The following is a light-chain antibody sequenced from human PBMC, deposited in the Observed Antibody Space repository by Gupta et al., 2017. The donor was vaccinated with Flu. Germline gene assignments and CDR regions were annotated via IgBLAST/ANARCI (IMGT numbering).Light chain of an antibody. Sequence: QSTLTQPAAGSGSPGHSITISCTGTRSDVGGYNYVSCYHQHPAKATKLIIYEVNNRRLGVSTRFSSSKSGNAASLTISGLQAEDEADYYCSSYTTTNTREGVFGGGTKVTVL. J-gene: IGLJ2*01. CDR1: RSDVGGYNY. CDR2: EVN. CDR3: SSYTTTNTREGV. V-gene: IGLV2-14*01.